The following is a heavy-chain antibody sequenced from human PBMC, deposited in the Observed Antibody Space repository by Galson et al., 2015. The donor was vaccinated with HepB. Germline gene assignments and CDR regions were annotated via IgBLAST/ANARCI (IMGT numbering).Heavy chain of an antibody. Sequence: SLRLSCATSGFSFSSYSMNWVRQAPGKGLEWISSSGSGDSTYYADSVKGRFTISRDNSKDTLYLQMTSLEDEDTAVYYCANNDTYRGFDYWGQGTLVTVSS. V-gene: IGHV3-23*01. CDR3: ANNDTYRGFDY. J-gene: IGHJ4*02. CDR2: SGSGDST. CDR1: GFSFSSYS. D-gene: IGHD1-14*01.